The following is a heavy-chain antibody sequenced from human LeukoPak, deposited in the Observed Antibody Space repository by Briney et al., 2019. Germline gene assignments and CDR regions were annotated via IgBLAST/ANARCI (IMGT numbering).Heavy chain of an antibody. J-gene: IGHJ5*02. Sequence: PGGSLRLSCAASGFTFSSFWMHWLRHAPGKGLVWVSRINSEGSSTSYADSVKGRFTISRDNAKNTLYLQMNSLRAEDTAVYYCAKDKYGGNSGWFDPWGQGTLVTVSS. V-gene: IGHV3-74*01. CDR1: GFTFSSFW. CDR2: INSEGSST. D-gene: IGHD4-23*01. CDR3: AKDKYGGNSGWFDP.